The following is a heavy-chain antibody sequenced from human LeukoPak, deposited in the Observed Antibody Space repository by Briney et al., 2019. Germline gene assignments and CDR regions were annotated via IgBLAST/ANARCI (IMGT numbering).Heavy chain of an antibody. CDR2: ISHSGATD. CDR3: ARDGAYDDASGYRADF. CDR1: GFRFSDYY. D-gene: IGHD3-22*01. J-gene: IGHJ4*02. Sequence: PGGSLRLSCTASGFRFSDYYMNWFRQTPGKGPEWLSYISHSGATDKYADSVRGRFTVSRDNHKNTLYLQMTSLRVEDAAVYYCARDGAYDDASGYRADFWGQGTLVTVSS. V-gene: IGHV3-11*01.